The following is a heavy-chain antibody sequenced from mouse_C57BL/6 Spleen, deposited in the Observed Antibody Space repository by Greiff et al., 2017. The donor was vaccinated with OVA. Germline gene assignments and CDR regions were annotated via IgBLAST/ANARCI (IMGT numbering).Heavy chain of an antibody. V-gene: IGHV5-17*01. CDR1: GFTFSDYG. Sequence: EVQLVESGGGLVKPGGSLKLSCAASGFTFSDYGMHWVRQAPEQGLEWVAYISSGSSTIYYADTVKGRFTISRDNAKNTLFLQMTSLRSEDTAMYYCARVLTVVVPGFDYWGQGTLVTVSA. CDR3: ARVLTVVVPGFDY. D-gene: IGHD1-1*01. CDR2: ISSGSSTI. J-gene: IGHJ3*01.